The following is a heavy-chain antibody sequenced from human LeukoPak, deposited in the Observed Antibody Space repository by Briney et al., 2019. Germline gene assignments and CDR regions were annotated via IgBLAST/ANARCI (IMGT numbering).Heavy chain of an antibody. D-gene: IGHD6-19*01. V-gene: IGHV3-53*01. J-gene: IGHJ4*02. Sequence: PGGSLRLSCAASGFTVSSNYMSWVRQAPGKGLEWVSVIYSGGSTYYADSVKGRFTISRDNSKNTLYLQMNSLRAEDTAVYYCAKPLIAVAGTSAFDYWGQGTLVTVSS. CDR2: IYSGGST. CDR3: AKPLIAVAGTSAFDY. CDR1: GFTVSSNY.